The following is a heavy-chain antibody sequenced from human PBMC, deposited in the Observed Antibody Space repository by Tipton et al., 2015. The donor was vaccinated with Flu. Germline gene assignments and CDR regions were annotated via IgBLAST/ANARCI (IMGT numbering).Heavy chain of an antibody. CDR1: GFTFSSFG. D-gene: IGHD2-15*01. J-gene: IGHJ4*02. CDR2: IWNDGSKK. CDR3: ARAPYCSATACNPDY. V-gene: IGHV3-33*08. Sequence: SLRLSCEVSGFTFSSFGMHWVRQAPGKGLEWVALIWNDGSKKYYADSVKGRFTISRDDSKNTLFLQLNSLRSDDTAVYYCARAPYCSATACNPDYWGQGTLVTVSS.